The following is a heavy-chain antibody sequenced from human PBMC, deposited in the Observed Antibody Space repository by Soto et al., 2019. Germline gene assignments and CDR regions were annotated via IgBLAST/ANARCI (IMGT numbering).Heavy chain of an antibody. CDR3: ARPLGDF. Sequence: EVQLLESGGGLVQPGGSLRLSCATSGFTFSRYAMTWVRQAPGKGLEWVSGISGSGGITYYANSVKGWYTISRDNSKNTLVLQMNSLRAEETSVYYCARPLGDFWGQGTLVTVSS. CDR1: GFTFSRYA. J-gene: IGHJ4*02. V-gene: IGHV3-23*01. CDR2: ISGSGGIT.